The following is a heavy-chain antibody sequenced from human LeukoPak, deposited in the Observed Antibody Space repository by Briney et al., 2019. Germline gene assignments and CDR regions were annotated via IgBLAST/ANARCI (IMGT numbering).Heavy chain of an antibody. J-gene: IGHJ4*02. CDR2: IIPIFGTA. CDR3: ARVGGAAAGLDY. CDR1: GGTFSSYA. D-gene: IGHD6-13*01. Sequence: GASVKVSCKASGGTFSSYAISWVRQAPGQGLEWMGRIIPIFGTANYAQKFQGRVTITADKSTSTAYMELSSLRSEDTAVYYCARVGGAAAGLDYWGQGTLVTVSS. V-gene: IGHV1-69*06.